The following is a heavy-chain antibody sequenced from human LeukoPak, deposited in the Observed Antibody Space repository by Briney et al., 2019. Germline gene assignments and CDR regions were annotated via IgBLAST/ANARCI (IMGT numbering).Heavy chain of an antibody. CDR2: ISAGGGVT. J-gene: IGHJ4*02. V-gene: IGHV3-23*01. CDR1: GFTFSNYA. D-gene: IGHD4-17*01. CDR3: AKAARTTVTYSFDS. Sequence: GGSLRLSCAVSGFTFSNYAMVWVRQAPGKGLDWVSSISAGGGVTSNADSVKGRFTISRDNSKNTLYLQMNSLRAEDTAMYYCAKAARTTVTYSFDSWGQGTLVTVSP.